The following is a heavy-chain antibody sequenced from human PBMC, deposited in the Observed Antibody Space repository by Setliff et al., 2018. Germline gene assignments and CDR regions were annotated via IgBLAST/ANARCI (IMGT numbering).Heavy chain of an antibody. CDR2: IYYSGST. Sequence: SETLSLTCTVSGGSISSGGYYWSWIRQHPGKGLEWIGYIYYSGSTYYNPSLKSRVTMSVDTSKNQFSLKLSSVTAADTAVYYCARRETYYNFWSGYYAYWGQGTLVTVSS. D-gene: IGHD3-3*01. V-gene: IGHV4-31*03. CDR1: GGSISSGGYY. CDR3: ARRETYYNFWSGYYAY. J-gene: IGHJ4*02.